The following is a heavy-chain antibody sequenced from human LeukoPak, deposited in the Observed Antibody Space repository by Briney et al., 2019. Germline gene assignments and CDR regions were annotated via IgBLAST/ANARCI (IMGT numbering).Heavy chain of an antibody. Sequence: ASVKVSCKTSGYTFISYDINWVRQATGQGLEWMGWMNPNSLNTGYGQKFQGRVTMTRNTFISTAYMELSSLRSEDTAVYYCARALSWTTESYYYMDVWGKGTTVTVSS. CDR2: MNPNSLNT. V-gene: IGHV1-8*01. CDR3: ARALSWTTESYYYMDV. D-gene: IGHD3/OR15-3a*01. CDR1: GYTFISYD. J-gene: IGHJ6*03.